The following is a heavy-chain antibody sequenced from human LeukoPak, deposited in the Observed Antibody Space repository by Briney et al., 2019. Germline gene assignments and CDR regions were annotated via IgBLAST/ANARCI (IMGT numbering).Heavy chain of an antibody. J-gene: IGHJ4*02. Sequence: ASVKVSCKASGYSFTAYYMHWVRQAPGQGLEWMGWINPNSGGTNYAQKFQGRVTMTRDTSITTAYMEMSRLRSDDTALYYCARSPHILTGENFDYWGQGTLVTVSS. CDR2: INPNSGGT. D-gene: IGHD3-9*01. CDR1: GYSFTAYY. V-gene: IGHV1-2*02. CDR3: ARSPHILTGENFDY.